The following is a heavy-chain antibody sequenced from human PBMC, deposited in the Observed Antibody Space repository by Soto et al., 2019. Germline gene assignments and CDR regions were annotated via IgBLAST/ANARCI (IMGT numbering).Heavy chain of an antibody. CDR2: IYYSGST. Sequence: SETLSLTCTVSGGSISSYYWSWIRQPPGKGLEWIGYIYYSGSTNYNPSLKSRVTISVDTSKNQFSLKLSSVTAADTAVYYCARGPAKYYFDYWGQGTPVTVSS. CDR1: GGSISSYY. D-gene: IGHD2-2*01. CDR3: ARGPAKYYFDY. V-gene: IGHV4-59*01. J-gene: IGHJ4*02.